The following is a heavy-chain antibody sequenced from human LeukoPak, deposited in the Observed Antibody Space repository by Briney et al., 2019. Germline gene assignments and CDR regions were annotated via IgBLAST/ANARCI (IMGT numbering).Heavy chain of an antibody. CDR1: GFTFSSYG. V-gene: IGHV3-33*01. D-gene: IGHD1-7*01. J-gene: IGHJ5*02. CDR3: ARQGGLGNYATGSWFDP. Sequence: GGSLRLSCAASGFTFSSYGMHWVRQAPGKGLEGVAVVCYEGTNKYYGDSVKGRFTISKDNSKNTLYLQMNSLRAEDTAMYYCARQGGLGNYATGSWFDPWGQGTLVTVSS. CDR2: VCYEGTNK.